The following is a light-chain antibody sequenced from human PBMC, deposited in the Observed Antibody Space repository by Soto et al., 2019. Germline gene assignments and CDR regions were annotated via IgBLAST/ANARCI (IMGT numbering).Light chain of an antibody. Sequence: ETVMTQSPATLSVSPGERATLSCRASESVGSNLAWFQQKPGQAPRLLIYGAPTRATGIPARFSGSGSGTQFTLTITSLQSDDFTLYYCHQYNNWPETFGQGTKVESK. J-gene: IGKJ1*01. CDR3: HQYNNWPET. CDR1: ESVGSN. CDR2: GAP. V-gene: IGKV3-15*01.